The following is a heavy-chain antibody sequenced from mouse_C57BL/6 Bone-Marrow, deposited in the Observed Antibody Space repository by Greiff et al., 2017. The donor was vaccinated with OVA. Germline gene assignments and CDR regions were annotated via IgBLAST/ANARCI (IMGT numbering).Heavy chain of an antibody. V-gene: IGHV2-2*01. CDR3: ARKCDYDGAMDY. D-gene: IGHD2-4*01. CDR2: IWSGGST. J-gene: IGHJ4*01. Sequence: QVQLQQSGPGLVQPSQCLSITCTASGFSLTSYGVHWVRQSPGQGLEWLGVIWSGGSTDYNAAFISRLSISKDKSKSQVFLKMNSLKADDTAIYYCARKCDYDGAMDYWGQGTSVTVSS. CDR1: GFSLTSYG.